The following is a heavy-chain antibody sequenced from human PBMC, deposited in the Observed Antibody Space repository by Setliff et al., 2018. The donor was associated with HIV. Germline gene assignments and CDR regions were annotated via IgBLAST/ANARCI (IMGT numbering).Heavy chain of an antibody. CDR2: LYPADSDD. CDR3: ARNHLNYASGNTKTSGAYYFDS. Sequence: GESLKISCQGSGYRFSTYWIAWVRHMPGRGLEVMGLLYPADSDDRYNPSFQVQVTLSADKSISTAYLQCSSLKASDSAIFYCARNHLNYASGNTKTSGAYYFDSWGQGTLVTVSS. V-gene: IGHV5-51*01. D-gene: IGHD3-10*01. J-gene: IGHJ4*02. CDR1: GYRFSTYW.